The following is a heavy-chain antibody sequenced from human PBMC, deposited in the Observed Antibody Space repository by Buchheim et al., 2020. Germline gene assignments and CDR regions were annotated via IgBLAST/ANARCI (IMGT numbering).Heavy chain of an antibody. CDR3: ARVRYCSSTSCDRVLYYFDY. Sequence: QVQLQQWGAGLLKPSETLSLTCAVYGGSFSGYYWSWIRQPPGKGLEWIGEINHSGSTNYNPSLKSRVTISVDTSQNPFSLKLSSVTAADTAVYYCARVRYCSSTSCDRVLYYFDYWGQGTL. V-gene: IGHV4-34*01. D-gene: IGHD2-2*02. J-gene: IGHJ4*02. CDR2: INHSGST. CDR1: GGSFSGYY.